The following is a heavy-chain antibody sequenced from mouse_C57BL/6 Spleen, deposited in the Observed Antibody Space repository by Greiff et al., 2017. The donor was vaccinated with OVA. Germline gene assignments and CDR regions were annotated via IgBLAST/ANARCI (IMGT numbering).Heavy chain of an antibody. V-gene: IGHV2-2*01. CDR3: AGTTVVATKYFDV. CDR2: IWSGGST. D-gene: IGHD1-1*01. Sequence: VKLMESGPGLVQPSQSLSITCTVSGFSLTSYGVHWVRQSPGKGLEWLGVIWSGGSTDYNAAFISRLSISKDNSKSQVFFKMNSLQADDTAIYYCAGTTVVATKYFDVWGTGTTVTVSS. CDR1: GFSLTSYG. J-gene: IGHJ1*03.